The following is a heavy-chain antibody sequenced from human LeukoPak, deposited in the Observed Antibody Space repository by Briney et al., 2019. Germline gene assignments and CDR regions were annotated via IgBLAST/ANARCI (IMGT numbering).Heavy chain of an antibody. CDR2: VNTNTGNP. CDR3: ARSRGWYSPLPFDY. CDR1: GHTFSSYA. Sequence: GASVKVSCKASGHTFSSYAMNWVRQAPGQGLEWMGWVNTNTGNPTYAQGFTGRFVFSLDTSVSTAYLQISSLKAEDTAVYYCARSRGWYSPLPFDYWGQGTLVTVSS. V-gene: IGHV7-4-1*02. J-gene: IGHJ4*02. D-gene: IGHD6-19*01.